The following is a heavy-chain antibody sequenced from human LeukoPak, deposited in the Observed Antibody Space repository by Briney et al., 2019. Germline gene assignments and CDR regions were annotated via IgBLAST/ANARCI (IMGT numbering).Heavy chain of an antibody. V-gene: IGHV3-30*18. Sequence: GGSLRLSCAASGFTFSNYAMTWVRQAPGKGLEWVAVISYDGSNKYYADSVKGRFTISRDNSKNTLYLQMNSLRAEDTAVYYCAKEPYSSSWYRVYNYYYYYMDVWGKGTTVTVSS. D-gene: IGHD6-13*01. CDR3: AKEPYSSSWYRVYNYYYYYMDV. CDR1: GFTFSNYA. CDR2: ISYDGSNK. J-gene: IGHJ6*03.